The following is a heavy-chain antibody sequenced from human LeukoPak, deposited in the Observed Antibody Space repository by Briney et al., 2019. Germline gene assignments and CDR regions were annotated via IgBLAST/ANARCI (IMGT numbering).Heavy chain of an antibody. J-gene: IGHJ3*02. CDR1: GGSISSSSYY. CDR3: ARSVTTATFDI. D-gene: IGHD4-17*01. Sequence: PSETLSLTCTVSGGSISSSSYYWGWIRQPPGKGLEWIGSIYYSGNTYYKPSLKSRVTISVDTSKNQFSLKLSSVTAADTAVYHCARSVTTATFDIWGQGTMVTVSS. CDR2: IYYSGNT. V-gene: IGHV4-39*01.